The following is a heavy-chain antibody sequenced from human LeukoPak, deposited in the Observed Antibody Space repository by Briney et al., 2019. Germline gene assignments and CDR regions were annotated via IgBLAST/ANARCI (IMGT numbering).Heavy chain of an antibody. CDR3: ARDAYYYDTGGYYVVDY. Sequence: PSETLSLTCTVSGGSISSYYWAWIRQSAGNGLEGIGRIYSSGSTYYNPSLNSRVTMSVDTSNNQFSLRLTSVTAADTAVYYCARDAYYYDTGGYYVVDYWGQGTLVTVSS. V-gene: IGHV4-4*07. CDR2: IYSSGST. CDR1: GGSISSYY. J-gene: IGHJ4*02. D-gene: IGHD3-22*01.